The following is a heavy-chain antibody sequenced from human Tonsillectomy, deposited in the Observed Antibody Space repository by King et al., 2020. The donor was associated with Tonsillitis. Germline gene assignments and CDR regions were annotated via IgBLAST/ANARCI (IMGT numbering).Heavy chain of an antibody. J-gene: IGHJ4*02. V-gene: IGHV1-8*02. CDR3: MRGLLNLETVMVTGNY. D-gene: IGHD5-18*01. CDR1: GYIFTSYD. Sequence: QLQLVQSGAEVKKSGASVKVSCKASGYIFTSYDISWVRQATGQGLEWMGWMNPNSGNTGYAQKFQGRVTMTRNTSISTDSMELSSLRSEDTAVYYCMRGLLNLETVMVTGNYWGQGTLITVSS. CDR2: MNPNSGNT.